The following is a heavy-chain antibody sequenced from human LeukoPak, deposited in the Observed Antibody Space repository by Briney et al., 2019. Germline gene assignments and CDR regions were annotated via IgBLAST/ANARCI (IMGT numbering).Heavy chain of an antibody. Sequence: ASVKVSYKASGYTFTGYYMHWVRQAPGQGLEWMGWINPNSGGTNYAQKFQGRVTMTRDTSISTAYMELSRLRSDDTAVYYCARGLPRIAAAGTRSWFDPWGQGTLVTVSS. CDR1: GYTFTGYY. D-gene: IGHD6-13*01. V-gene: IGHV1-2*02. CDR3: ARGLPRIAAAGTRSWFDP. CDR2: INPNSGGT. J-gene: IGHJ5*02.